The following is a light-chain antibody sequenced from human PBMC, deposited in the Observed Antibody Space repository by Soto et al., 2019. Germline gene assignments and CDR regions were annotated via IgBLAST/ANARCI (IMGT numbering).Light chain of an antibody. CDR3: SSYTPSSTVL. CDR1: RSDVGAYDY. CDR2: DVT. J-gene: IGLJ2*01. Sequence: QSALTQPASVSGSPGQSITISCTGTRSDVGAYDYVSWYQQRPGKAPKLMIFDVTNRPSGVSDRFSGSKSGNTASLTISGLQAEDEADYYCSSYTPSSTVLFGGGTKVTVL. V-gene: IGLV2-14*01.